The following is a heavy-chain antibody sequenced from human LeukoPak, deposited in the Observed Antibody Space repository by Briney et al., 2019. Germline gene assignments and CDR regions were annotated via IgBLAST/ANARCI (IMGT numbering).Heavy chain of an antibody. D-gene: IGHD5-24*01. CDR2: IYSGGST. J-gene: IGHJ4*02. Sequence: GGSLRLSCAASGFTVSSNYMSWVRQAPGKGLEWVSDIYSGGSTYYADSVKGRFTISRHNSKNTLYLQMNSLRAEDTAVYYCARELRDGYNLYYFDYWGQGTLVTVSS. CDR1: GFTVSSNY. V-gene: IGHV3-53*04. CDR3: ARELRDGYNLYYFDY.